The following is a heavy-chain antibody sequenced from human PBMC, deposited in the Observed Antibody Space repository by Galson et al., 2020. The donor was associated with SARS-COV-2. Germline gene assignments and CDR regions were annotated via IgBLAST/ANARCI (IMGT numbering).Heavy chain of an antibody. CDR3: ARTLIRGCYGGYYFYIDV. CDR1: GFSLSTSGMC. CDR2: IDWDDDK. J-gene: IGHJ6*03. Sequence: SGPTLVKPTQTLTLTCTFSGFSLSTSGMCVSWIRQPTGKALEWLARIDWDDDKYYSTSLKTRLAISKDTSKNQVVLTMTNMDPVDTATYYFARTLIRGCYGGYYFYIDVWGKVTTVAVSS. V-gene: IGHV2-70*11. D-gene: IGHD6-19*01.